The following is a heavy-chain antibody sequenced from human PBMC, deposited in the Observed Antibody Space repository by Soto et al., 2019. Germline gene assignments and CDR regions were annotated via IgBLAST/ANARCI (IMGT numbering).Heavy chain of an antibody. CDR3: ARDSSGLAFDI. V-gene: IGHV3-33*01. CDR1: GFTFSSYG. CDR2: IWYDGSNK. D-gene: IGHD6-19*01. J-gene: IGHJ3*02. Sequence: QVQLVESGGGVVQPGRSLRLSCAASGFTFSSYGMHWVRQAPGKGLEWVAVIWYDGSNKYYADSVKGRFTISRDNSKNTLYLQMNSLRAEDTAVYYCARDSSGLAFDIWGQGTMVNVSS.